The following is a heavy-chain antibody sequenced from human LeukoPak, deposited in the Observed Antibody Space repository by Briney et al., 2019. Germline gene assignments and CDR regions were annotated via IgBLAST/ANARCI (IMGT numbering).Heavy chain of an antibody. V-gene: IGHV5-51*01. D-gene: IGHD3-22*01. J-gene: IGHJ3*02. CDR1: GYSFTSYW. CDR3: ARKYYYDSSGYYPGVSDAFDI. CDR2: IYPGDSDT. Sequence: GEPLKISCKGSGYSFTSYWIGWVRQMPGKGLEWMGIIYPGDSDTRYRPSFQGQVTISADKSISTAYLQWSSLKASDTAMYYCARKYYYDSSGYYPGVSDAFDIWGQGTMVTVSS.